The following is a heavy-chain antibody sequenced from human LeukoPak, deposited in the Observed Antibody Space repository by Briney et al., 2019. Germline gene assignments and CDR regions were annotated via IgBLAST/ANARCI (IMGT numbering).Heavy chain of an antibody. CDR1: GDSVSSNSAA. J-gene: IGHJ4*02. D-gene: IGHD3-22*01. Sequence: SQTLALTCAFSGDSVSSNSAAWNWIRQSPSRGLEWLGRTYYRSKWYNEYAESVRGRITINPDTSKNQFSLQLNSVTPEDTAVYYCARAPEAYDSCGCDYWGQGTLVTVSS. CDR3: ARAPEAYDSCGCDY. CDR2: TYYRSKWYN. V-gene: IGHV6-1*01.